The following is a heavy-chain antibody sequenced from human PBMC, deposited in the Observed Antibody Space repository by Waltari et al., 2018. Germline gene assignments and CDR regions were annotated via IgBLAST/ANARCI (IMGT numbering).Heavy chain of an antibody. CDR3: AKCPWGAVAGTHIDY. CDR2: ISGSGNST. V-gene: IGHV3-23*01. Sequence: EVQLLESGGGLVQPGGSLRLSCAASGFTFNTYAMTWVRQAPGKGLEWVSAISGSGNSTYYADSVKGRFSISRDNSKNTLYLQMNSLRAEDTAVYYCAKCPWGAVAGTHIDYWGQGTLVTVSS. D-gene: IGHD6-19*01. CDR1: GFTFNTYA. J-gene: IGHJ4*02.